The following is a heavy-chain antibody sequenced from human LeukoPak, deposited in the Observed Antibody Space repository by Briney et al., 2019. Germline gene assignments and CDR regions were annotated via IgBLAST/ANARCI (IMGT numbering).Heavy chain of an antibody. CDR1: GFTFSSYS. D-gene: IGHD4-17*01. Sequence: PGGSLRLSCAASGFTFSSYSMNWVRQAPGKGLEWVSYISSSSSTIYYADSVKGRFTISRDNSRNSLFLQISSLRAEDTAVYYCATVSEFGDYRFDSWGQGTLVTVSS. J-gene: IGHJ4*02. CDR2: ISSSSSTI. CDR3: ATVSEFGDYRFDS. V-gene: IGHV3-48*01.